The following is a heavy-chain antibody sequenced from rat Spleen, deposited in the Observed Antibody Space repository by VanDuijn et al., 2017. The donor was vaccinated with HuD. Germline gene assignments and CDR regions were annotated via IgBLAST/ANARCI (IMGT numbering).Heavy chain of an antibody. Sequence: EVQLQESGPGLVKPSQSLSLTCSVTGHYITSGYRWNWIRKFPGNKLEWMGYINSAGSTVYNPSLKSRIAITRDTSKNQFFLPVNSVTTDDTATYYGARSDGTHYYLPFADWGRGTLVTASS. CDR2: INSAGST. V-gene: IGHV3-3*01. J-gene: IGHJ3*01. D-gene: IGHD1-12*02. CDR1: GHYITSGYR. CDR3: ARSDGTHYYLPFAD.